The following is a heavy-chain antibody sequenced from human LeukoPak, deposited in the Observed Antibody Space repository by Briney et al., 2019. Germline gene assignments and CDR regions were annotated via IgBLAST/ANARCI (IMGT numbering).Heavy chain of an antibody. CDR1: GFTFSSYE. J-gene: IGHJ4*02. D-gene: IGHD2-21*01. Sequence: GGSLRLSCAASGFTFSSYEMNWVRQSPGKGLEWVSYISSSGSNTYYPECVKGRFTISRKNARKSMYLQMNSLRVEDTAIYYCAREDCNAGNCFFDYWGQGSLVTVSS. CDR3: AREDCNAGNCFFDY. V-gene: IGHV3-48*03. CDR2: ISSSGSNT.